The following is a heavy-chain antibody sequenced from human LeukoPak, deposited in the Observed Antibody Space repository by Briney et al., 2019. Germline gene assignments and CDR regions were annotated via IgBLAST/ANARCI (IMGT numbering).Heavy chain of an antibody. J-gene: IGHJ4*02. CDR2: ISAYNGNT. V-gene: IGHV1-18*01. Sequence: GASVKVSCKASGYTFTSYGISWVRQAPGQGLEWMGWISAYNGNTNYAQKLQGRVTMTTDTSTSTAYMELRSLRSDDTAVYYCARILVAGVGELLFRGREADYWGQGTLVTVSS. CDR3: ARILVAGVGELLFRGREADY. D-gene: IGHD3-10*01. CDR1: GYTFTSYG.